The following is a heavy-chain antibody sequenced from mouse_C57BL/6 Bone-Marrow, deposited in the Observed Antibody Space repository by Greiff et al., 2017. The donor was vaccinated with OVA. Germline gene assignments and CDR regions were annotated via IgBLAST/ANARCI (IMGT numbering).Heavy chain of an antibody. CDR2: INPSNGGP. Sequence: VQLKESGPELVKPGASVKLSCKASGYTFTSYWMHWVKQRPGPGLEWIGNINPSNGGPNYNEKFKSKATLTVDKSSSTAYMQLSSLTSEDSAVYDGASFEGIWGFDYWDQGTTLTVSS. V-gene: IGHV1-53*01. D-gene: IGHD1-1*02. J-gene: IGHJ2*01. CDR1: GYTFTSYW. CDR3: ASFEGIWGFDY.